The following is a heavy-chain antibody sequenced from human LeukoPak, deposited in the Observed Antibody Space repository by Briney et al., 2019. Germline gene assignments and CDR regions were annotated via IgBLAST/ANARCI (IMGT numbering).Heavy chain of an antibody. V-gene: IGHV4-59*12. CDR3: ARYIREYYDSSGYPRDWYFDL. CDR1: GGSISSYY. J-gene: IGHJ2*01. Sequence: PSETLSLTCTVSGGSISSYYWSWIRQPPGKGLEWIGYIYYSGSTNYNPSLKSRVTISVDTSKNQFSLKLSSVTAADTAVYYCARYIREYYDSSGYPRDWYFDLWGRGTLVTVSS. CDR2: IYYSGST. D-gene: IGHD3-22*01.